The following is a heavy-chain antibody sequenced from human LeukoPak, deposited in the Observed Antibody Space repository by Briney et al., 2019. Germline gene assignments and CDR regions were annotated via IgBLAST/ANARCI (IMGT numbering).Heavy chain of an antibody. J-gene: IGHJ4*02. CDR1: EFTFSDYA. CDR2: ISGNGSST. CDR3: AKGRSAAAGTGIGYVDY. Sequence: PGGSLRLSCAASEFTFSDYAMNWVRQAPGKGLEYLSGISGNGSSTYHAESVKGRFTISRDNSKNTLYLQMNSLRGEDAAVYYCAKGRSAAAGTGIGYVDYWGQGILVTVSS. V-gene: IGHV3-23*01. D-gene: IGHD6-13*01.